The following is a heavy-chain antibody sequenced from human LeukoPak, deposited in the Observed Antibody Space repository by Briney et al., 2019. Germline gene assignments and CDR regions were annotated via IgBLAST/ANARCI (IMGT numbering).Heavy chain of an antibody. CDR3: TRTYSSSSIDY. D-gene: IGHD6-6*01. V-gene: IGHV4-59*01. CDR1: GGSISSYY. CDR2: IYYSGST. Sequence: SETLSLICTVSGGSISSYYWSWIRQPPGKGLEWIGYIYYSGSTKYSPSLKSRVTISVDTSKNQVSLKLSSVTAADTAVYYCTRTYSSSSIDYWGQGALVTVSS. J-gene: IGHJ4*02.